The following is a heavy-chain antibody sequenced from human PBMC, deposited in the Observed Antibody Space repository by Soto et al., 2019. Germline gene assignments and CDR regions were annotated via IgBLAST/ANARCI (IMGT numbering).Heavy chain of an antibody. CDR2: IQSKIDGGTA. CDR3: TTDSRGDGA. J-gene: IGHJ4*02. D-gene: IGHD2-21*02. Sequence: EVQLVESGGGLVKPGGSLRLSCAASGFIFSTAWMSWVRQAPGKGLEWVGRIQSKIDGGTADNAAPVKGRFTIPRDDSKNTLYLQMNSLKTEDIAVYYCTTDSRGDGAWGQGTLVTVSS. V-gene: IGHV3-15*01. CDR1: GFIFSTAW.